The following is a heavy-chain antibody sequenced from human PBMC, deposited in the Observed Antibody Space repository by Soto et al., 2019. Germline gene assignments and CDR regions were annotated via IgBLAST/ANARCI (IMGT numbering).Heavy chain of an antibody. Sequence: GGSPRLSCAASGFTFSNYLMSWARQAPGKGLEWVANIKQGGGEKYYVDSVKGRFTISRDNSENSLYLQMNSLRAEDTAVYYCAKGPPLTTVVTKYFQHWGQGTLVTVSS. CDR1: GFTFSNYL. D-gene: IGHD4-17*01. J-gene: IGHJ1*01. V-gene: IGHV3-7*03. CDR2: IKQGGGEK. CDR3: AKGPPLTTVVTKYFQH.